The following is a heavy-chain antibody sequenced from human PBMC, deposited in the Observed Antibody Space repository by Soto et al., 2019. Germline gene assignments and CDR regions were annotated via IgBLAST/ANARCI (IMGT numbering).Heavy chain of an antibody. CDR3: ARDLWLTNYHYYVLYV. J-gene: IGHJ6*02. D-gene: IGHD5-18*01. Sequence: ASVKVSCKASGYTFTSYGISWVRQAPGQGLERMGWISAYNGNTNYAQKLQGRVTMTTDTSTSTAYMELRSLRSDDTAVYYCARDLWLTNYHYYVLYVCGQRTTDIGSS. CDR1: GYTFTSYG. CDR2: ISAYNGNT. V-gene: IGHV1-18*01.